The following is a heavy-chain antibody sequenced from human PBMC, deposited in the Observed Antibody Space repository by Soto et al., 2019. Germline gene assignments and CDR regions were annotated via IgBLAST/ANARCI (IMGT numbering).Heavy chain of an antibody. V-gene: IGHV1-18*01. CDR2: ISGYNGQT. Sequence: QVQLVQYGAEVEKPGASLKVSCKASGYACTSYTISWVRQAPGQGLEWMGWISGYNGQTNYAQNLQGRVTMTTDTSTRTAYTELMSLRSDDTAVYYCARDRGYSVSTDAFDIWGQGTMVTVSS. D-gene: IGHD5-12*01. CDR1: GYACTSYT. CDR3: ARDRGYSVSTDAFDI. J-gene: IGHJ3*02.